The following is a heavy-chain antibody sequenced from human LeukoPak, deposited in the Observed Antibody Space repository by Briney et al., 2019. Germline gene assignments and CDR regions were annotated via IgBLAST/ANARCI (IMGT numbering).Heavy chain of an antibody. J-gene: IGHJ4*02. D-gene: IGHD2-2*01. V-gene: IGHV3-21*01. CDR1: GFTFSTYA. Sequence: PGGSLRLSCAASGFTFSTYAMNWVRQAPGEGLKWVSCITGDSAYIYYADSVKGRFTISRDNANNSLYLPMNSLRAEDTAVYYCARYGVSSSTSYIDFWGQGTLVTVSS. CDR3: ARYGVSSSTSYIDF. CDR2: ITGDSAYI.